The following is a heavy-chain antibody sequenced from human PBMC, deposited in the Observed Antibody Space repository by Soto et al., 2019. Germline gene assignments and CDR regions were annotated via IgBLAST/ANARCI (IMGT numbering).Heavy chain of an antibody. CDR1: GGSISSYY. V-gene: IGHV4-59*01. Sequence: SETLSLTCTVSGGSISSYYWSWIRQPPGKGLEWIGYIYYSGSTNYNPSLKSRVTISVDTSKNQFSLKLSSVTAADTAVYYCARDVGYCISTSCYSWFDPWGQGTLVTVSS. J-gene: IGHJ5*02. CDR3: ARDVGYCISTSCYSWFDP. D-gene: IGHD2-2*02. CDR2: IYYSGST.